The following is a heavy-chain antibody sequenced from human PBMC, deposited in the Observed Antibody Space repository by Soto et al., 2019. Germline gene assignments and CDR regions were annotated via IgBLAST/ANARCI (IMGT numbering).Heavy chain of an antibody. J-gene: IGHJ4*02. CDR3: ASTSGNNYGVGTNYYFDY. V-gene: IGHV1-69*06. D-gene: IGHD1-26*01. CDR1: GGTFSTYS. CDR2: IIPIFGTA. Sequence: QVQLVQSGAEVKKPGSSVKVSCKTSGGTFSTYSIVWVRQAPGEGLEWMGGIIPIFGTANYAQKFQDRVTNTADKSTNTAFMKMSSLKSEDTAMYYCASTSGNNYGVGTNYYFDYWGQGTLVTVSS.